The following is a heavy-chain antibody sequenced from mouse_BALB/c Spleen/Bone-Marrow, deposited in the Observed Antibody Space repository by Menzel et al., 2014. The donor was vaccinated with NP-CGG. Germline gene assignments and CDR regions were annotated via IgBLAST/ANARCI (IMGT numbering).Heavy chain of an antibody. CDR3: ARGSLYYYGSSYGYFDV. D-gene: IGHD1-1*01. V-gene: IGHV5-4*02. J-gene: IGHJ1*01. Sequence: EVKLVESGGGLMKPGGSLKLSCAASGFTFSDYYMYWVRQTPEKRLEWVATISNGGSYTYYPDSVKGRFTISRDNAKNNLYLQMSSLKSEDTAMYYCARGSLYYYGSSYGYFDVWGAGTTVTVSS. CDR2: ISNGGSYT. CDR1: GFTFSDYY.